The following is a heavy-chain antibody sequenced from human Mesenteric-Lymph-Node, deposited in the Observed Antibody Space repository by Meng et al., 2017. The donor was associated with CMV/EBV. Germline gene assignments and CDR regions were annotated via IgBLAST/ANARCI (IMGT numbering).Heavy chain of an antibody. CDR2: IIPIFGTA. V-gene: IGHV1-69*05. Sequence: SCKAFGYTFTGYSIHWVRQAPGQGLEWMGWIIPIFGTANYAQKFQGRVTITTDESTSTAYMELSSLRSEDTAVYYCAGGPHDYGDYWGQGTLVTVSS. CDR1: GYTFTGYS. CDR3: AGGPHDYGDY. J-gene: IGHJ4*02.